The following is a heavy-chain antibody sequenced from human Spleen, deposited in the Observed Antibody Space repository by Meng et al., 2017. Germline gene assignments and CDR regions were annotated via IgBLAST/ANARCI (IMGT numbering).Heavy chain of an antibody. V-gene: IGHV4-34*01. CDR2: INHSGST. CDR1: GGSFSGYY. J-gene: IGHJ4*02. Sequence: QVQLQTWGAGLLRPPESVSRTFAFYGGSFSGYYWSWILQPPGMGLEWIGEINHSGSTNYNPSLESRATISVDTSQNNLSLKLSFVTAADSAVYYCARGPTTMAHDFDYWGQGTLVTASS. D-gene: IGHD4-11*01. CDR3: ARGPTTMAHDFDY.